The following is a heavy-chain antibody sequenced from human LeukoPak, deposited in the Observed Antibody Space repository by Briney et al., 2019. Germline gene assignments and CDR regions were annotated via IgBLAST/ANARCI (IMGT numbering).Heavy chain of an antibody. J-gene: IGHJ6*03. CDR1: GFTFDDYT. D-gene: IGHD1-14*01. V-gene: IGHV3-43*01. CDR2: ISWDGGST. Sequence: PGGSLRLSCAASGFTFDDYTMHWVRQAPGKGLKWVSLISWDGGSTYYADSVKGRFTISRDNSKNSLYLQMNSLRTEDTALYYCAKDGKPGYYYYYYMDVWGKGTTVTVSS. CDR3: AKDGKPGYYYYYYMDV.